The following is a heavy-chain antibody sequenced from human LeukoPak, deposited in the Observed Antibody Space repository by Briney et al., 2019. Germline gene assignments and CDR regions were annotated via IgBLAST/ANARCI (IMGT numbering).Heavy chain of an antibody. J-gene: IGHJ4*02. CDR3: ARDGLRFGELLV. CDR2: INHSGST. CDR1: GGSFSGYY. V-gene: IGHV4-34*01. D-gene: IGHD3-10*01. Sequence: NTSETLSLTCAVYGGSFSGYYWSWIRQPPGKGLEWIGEINHSGSTNYNPSLKSRVTISVDTSKNQFSLKLSSVTAADTAVYYCARDGLRFGELLVWGQGTLVTVSS.